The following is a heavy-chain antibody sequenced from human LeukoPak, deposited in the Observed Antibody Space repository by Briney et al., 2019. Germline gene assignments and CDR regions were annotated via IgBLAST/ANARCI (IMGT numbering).Heavy chain of an antibody. CDR3: ARAATGLDDFDY. CDR1: GYTFTSYG. D-gene: IGHD3/OR15-3a*01. J-gene: IGHJ4*02. V-gene: IGHV1-18*01. CDR2: ISAYNGNT. Sequence: ASVKVSCKASGYTFTSYGISWVRQAPGQGLEWMGWISAYNGNTNYAQKLQGRVTMTTDTSTSAAYMELRSLRSDDTAVYYCARAATGLDDFDYWGQGTLVTVSS.